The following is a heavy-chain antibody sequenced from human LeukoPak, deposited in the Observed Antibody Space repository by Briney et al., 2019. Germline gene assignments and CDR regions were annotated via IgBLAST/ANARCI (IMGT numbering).Heavy chain of an antibody. J-gene: IGHJ4*02. CDR3: AKATGTLGN. CDR1: GFTFSSYG. D-gene: IGHD1-1*01. CDR2: ISGRGVST. Sequence: PGGSLRLSCAASGFTFSSYGMSWVREAPGKGLEWVSSISGRGVSTYYADSVKGRFTISRDNSKNTLYLQMNSLTAEDTAIYYCAKATGTLGNWGQGTLVTVSS. V-gene: IGHV3-23*01.